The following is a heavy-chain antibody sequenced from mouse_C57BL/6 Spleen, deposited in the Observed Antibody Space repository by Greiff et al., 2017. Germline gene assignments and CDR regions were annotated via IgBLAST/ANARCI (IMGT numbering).Heavy chain of an antibody. J-gene: IGHJ1*03. V-gene: IGHV1-53*01. Sequence: QVQLQQPGTELVKPGASVKLSCKASGYTFTSYWMHWVKQRPGQGLEWIGNINPSNGGTNYNEKFKSTATLTVDKSSSTAYMQLSSLTSEDSAVYYCARQITVVARYWYFDVWGTGTTVTVSS. CDR1: GYTFTSYW. CDR2: INPSNGGT. CDR3: ARQITVVARYWYFDV. D-gene: IGHD1-1*01.